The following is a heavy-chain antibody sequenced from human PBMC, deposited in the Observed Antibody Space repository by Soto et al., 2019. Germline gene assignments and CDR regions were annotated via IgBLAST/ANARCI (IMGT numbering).Heavy chain of an antibody. Sequence: PSETRSLTCALSRYSISSGYYWGWIRQPPGKRLKRIGSIYHSGSTYYNPSLKSRVTISVDTPKNQFSLKLSSVTAADTALYYCVRVSADTVTTGCDPWGRGTLVTVSS. CDR2: IYHSGST. J-gene: IGHJ5*02. D-gene: IGHD4-17*01. V-gene: IGHV4-38-2*01. CDR1: RYSISSGYY. CDR3: VRVSADTVTTGCDP.